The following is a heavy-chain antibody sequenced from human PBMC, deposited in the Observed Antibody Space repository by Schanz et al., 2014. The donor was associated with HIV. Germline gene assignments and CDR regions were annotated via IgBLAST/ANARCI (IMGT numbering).Heavy chain of an antibody. CDR2: IKQDGSEK. CDR3: AKEEQPLGGVGGYHFDY. CDR1: GFTFSKYS. V-gene: IGHV3-7*01. D-gene: IGHD6-13*01. Sequence: EVQLLESGGGLVQPGGSLRLSCAASGFTFSKYSMNWVRQAPGKGLEWVANIKQDGSEKYYVDSVKGRFTISRDNAKNSLYLQMNSLRAEDTAVYYCAKEEQPLGGVGGYHFDYWGQGTLVTVSS. J-gene: IGHJ4*02.